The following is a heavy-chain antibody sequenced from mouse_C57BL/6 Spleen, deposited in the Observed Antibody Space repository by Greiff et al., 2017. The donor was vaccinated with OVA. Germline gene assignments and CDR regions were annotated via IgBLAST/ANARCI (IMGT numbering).Heavy chain of an antibody. CDR2: IWSGGST. V-gene: IGHV2-2*01. CDR1: GFSLTSYG. J-gene: IGHJ2*01. CDR3: ARALITTVFDY. Sequence: VKLQQSGPGLVQPSQSLSITCTVSGFSLTSYGVHWVRPSPGKGLEWLGVIWSGGSTDYNAAFISRLSISKDNSKSQVFFKMNSLQADDTAIYYCARALITTVFDYWGQGTTLTVSS. D-gene: IGHD1-2*01.